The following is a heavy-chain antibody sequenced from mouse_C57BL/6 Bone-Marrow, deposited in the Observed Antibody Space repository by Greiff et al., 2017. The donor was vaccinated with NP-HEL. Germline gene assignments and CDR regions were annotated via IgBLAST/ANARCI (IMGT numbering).Heavy chain of an antibody. D-gene: IGHD1-1*01. J-gene: IGHJ1*03. CDR3: ASYYGSFYWYFDV. CDR2: IDPANGNT. V-gene: IGHV14-3*01. CDR1: GFNIKNTY. Sequence: EVQLQQSVAELVRPGASVKLSCTASGFNIKNTYMHWVKQRPEQGLEWIGRIDPANGNTKYAPKFQGKATITADTSANTAYLQLSSLTSEDTAIYYCASYYGSFYWYFDVWGTGTTVTVSS.